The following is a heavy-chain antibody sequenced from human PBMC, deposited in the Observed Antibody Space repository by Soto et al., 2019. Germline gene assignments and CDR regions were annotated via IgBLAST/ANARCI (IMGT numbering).Heavy chain of an antibody. CDR2: IHHSGPT. Sequence: QVQLQESGPGLVKPSGTLSLNCKVSGDSISSSEWWSWVRQPPGKGREWIAEIHHSGPTNYNPSLQSRVPITVDKSNNQISLRLSTVTADDTAVYYCARGGITAVPNYYFDHWGQGTLVTVSS. V-gene: IGHV4-4*02. J-gene: IGHJ4*02. D-gene: IGHD1-20*01. CDR1: GDSISSSEW. CDR3: ARGGITAVPNYYFDH.